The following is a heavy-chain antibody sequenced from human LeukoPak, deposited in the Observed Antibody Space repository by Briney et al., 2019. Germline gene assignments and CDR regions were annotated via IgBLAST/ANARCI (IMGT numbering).Heavy chain of an antibody. CDR3: ARDSGPGDFNY. Sequence: PSETLSLTCTVSGGSINSYYWNWIRQPPGKGLEWIGDIYYSGSTYYNPSLKSRVTISVDTSKNQFSLKLSSVTAADTAVYYCARDSGPGDFNYWGQGTLVTVSS. CDR1: GGSINSYY. CDR2: IYYSGST. V-gene: IGHV4-59*12. J-gene: IGHJ4*02. D-gene: IGHD1-14*01.